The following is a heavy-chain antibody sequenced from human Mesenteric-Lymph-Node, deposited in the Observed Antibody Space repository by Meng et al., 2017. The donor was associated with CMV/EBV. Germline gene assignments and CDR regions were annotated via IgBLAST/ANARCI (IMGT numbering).Heavy chain of an antibody. V-gene: IGHV3-33*06. CDR2: IWYDGSNK. CDR1: GFTFSSYG. Sequence: GGSLKISFAASGFTFSSYGMHWVRQAPGKGLEWVAVIWYDGSNKYYADSVKGRFTISRDNSKNTLYLQMNSLRAEDTAVYYCAKPRGVYYSDDAFDIWGQGTMVTVSS. CDR3: AKPRGVYYSDDAFDI. J-gene: IGHJ3*02. D-gene: IGHD3-10*01.